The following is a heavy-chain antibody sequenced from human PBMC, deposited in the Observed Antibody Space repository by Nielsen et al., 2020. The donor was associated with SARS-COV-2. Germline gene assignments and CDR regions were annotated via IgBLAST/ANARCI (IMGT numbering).Heavy chain of an antibody. CDR1: GYRFIDYY. CDR3: ARAQKMWKSYDYWTAFSIVDN. Sequence: ASVKVSCKASGYRFIDYYMHWVRQAPGQGLEWMGRINPMSGGSNFAQKFQGRVTMSINTSITTVYMELNSLTSDDTAVYYCARAQKMWKSYDYWTAFSIVDNWGHGTPVTVSS. D-gene: IGHD5-12*01. CDR2: INPMSGGS. J-gene: IGHJ4*01. V-gene: IGHV1-2*06.